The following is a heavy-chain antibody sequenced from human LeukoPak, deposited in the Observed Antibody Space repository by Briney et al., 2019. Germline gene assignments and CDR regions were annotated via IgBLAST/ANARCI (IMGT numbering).Heavy chain of an antibody. Sequence: GGSLRLSCAASGFTFSSYSMNWVRQAPGKGLEWVSSISSSSSYVYYADSVKGRFTISRDNAKNSLYLQMNSLRAEDTAVYYCAREPEDTGFDYWGQGTLVTVSS. J-gene: IGHJ4*02. CDR1: GFTFSSYS. CDR3: AREPEDTGFDY. V-gene: IGHV3-21*01. CDR2: ISSSSSYV. D-gene: IGHD1-14*01.